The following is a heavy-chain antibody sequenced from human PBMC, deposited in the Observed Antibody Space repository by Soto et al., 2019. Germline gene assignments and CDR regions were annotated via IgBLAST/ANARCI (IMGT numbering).Heavy chain of an antibody. CDR3: ARIQEAYYYYGMDV. Sequence: QVTLKESGPVLVKPTETLTLTCTVSGFSLSNARMVVSWILQPPGKALEWLAHIFSNDEKSYTTSLNSSLTISKDTSKSQVVLTMTNMDPVDTATYYCARIQEAYYYYGMDVWGQGTTVTVSS. V-gene: IGHV2-26*01. J-gene: IGHJ6*02. CDR1: GFSLSNARMV. CDR2: IFSNDEK.